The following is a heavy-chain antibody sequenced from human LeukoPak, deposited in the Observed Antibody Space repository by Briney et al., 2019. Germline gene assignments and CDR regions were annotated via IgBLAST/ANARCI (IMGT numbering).Heavy chain of an antibody. CDR1: GSSFTSYW. CDR3: ASRYCSSTSCPVG. V-gene: IGHV5-51*01. Sequence: GASLKISCKGSGSSFTSYWIGWVRQMPGKGLEWMGIIYPGDSDTRYSPSFQGQVTISADKSISTAYLQWSSLKASDTAMYYCASRYCSSTSCPVGWGQGTLVTVSS. J-gene: IGHJ4*02. D-gene: IGHD2-2*01. CDR2: IYPGDSDT.